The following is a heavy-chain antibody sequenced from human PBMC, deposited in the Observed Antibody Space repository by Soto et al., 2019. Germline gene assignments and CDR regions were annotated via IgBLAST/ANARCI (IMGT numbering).Heavy chain of an antibody. CDR1: GGSISSYY. J-gene: IGHJ4*02. V-gene: IGHV4-59*08. CDR3: ARHYYGGYDY. CDR2: IYYSGST. Sequence: PSETLSLTCTVSGGSISSYYWSWIRQPPGKGLEWIGYIYYSGSTNYNPSLKSRVTISVDTSKNQFSLKLSSVTAADTAVYYCARHYYGGYDYWGQGTLVTVSS. D-gene: IGHD5-12*01.